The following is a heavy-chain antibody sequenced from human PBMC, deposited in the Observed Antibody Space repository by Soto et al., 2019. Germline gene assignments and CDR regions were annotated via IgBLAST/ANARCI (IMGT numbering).Heavy chain of an antibody. CDR3: VSGSRYCSGGSCYSQDY. CDR1: GFTVSSNY. Sequence: GGSLRLSCAACGFTVSSNYMSWVRQAPGKGLEWVSVIYSGGSTYYADSVKGRFTISRHNSKNTLYLQMNSLRAEDTAVYYCVSGSRYCSGGSCYSQDYWGQGTLVTVSS. D-gene: IGHD2-15*01. J-gene: IGHJ4*02. CDR2: IYSGGST. V-gene: IGHV3-53*04.